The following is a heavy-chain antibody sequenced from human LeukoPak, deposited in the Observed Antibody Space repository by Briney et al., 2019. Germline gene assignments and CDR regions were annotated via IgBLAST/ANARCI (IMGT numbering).Heavy chain of an antibody. J-gene: IGHJ6*02. Sequence: SETLSLTCAVYGGSFRGYYWGWIRQPPGKGLEWIGEINHSGSTNYNPSLKSRVTISVGTSKNQFSLKLSSVTDADTAVYYCASQVVVGATPYYYYGMDVWGQGTTVTVSS. CDR2: INHSGST. D-gene: IGHD1-26*01. V-gene: IGHV4-34*01. CDR1: GGSFRGYY. CDR3: ASQVVVGATPYYYYGMDV.